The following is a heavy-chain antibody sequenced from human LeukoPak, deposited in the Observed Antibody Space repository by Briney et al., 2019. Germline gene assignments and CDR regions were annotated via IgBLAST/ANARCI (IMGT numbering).Heavy chain of an antibody. J-gene: IGHJ5*02. CDR3: ARAGGRSWFDP. CDR2: INPNSGGT. Sequence: ASVKVSCKSSRYTFSGHYIHWVRQAPGQGLEWMGWINPNSGGTNYAQKFQGRVTMTTDTSMSTAYMELSRLTSDDTAVYYCARAGGRSWFDPWGQGTLVTVSS. CDR1: RYTFSGHY. V-gene: IGHV1-2*02.